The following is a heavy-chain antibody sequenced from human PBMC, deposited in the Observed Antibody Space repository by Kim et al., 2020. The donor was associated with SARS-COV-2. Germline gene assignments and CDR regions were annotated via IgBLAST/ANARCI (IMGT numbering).Heavy chain of an antibody. D-gene: IGHD2-15*01. CDR2: ISYDGSNK. CDR3: AKASGGYFYYYYMDV. CDR1: GFTFSSYG. V-gene: IGHV3-30*18. Sequence: GGSLRLSCAASGFTFSSYGMHWVRQAPGKGLEWVAVISYDGSNKYYADSVKGRFTISRDNSKNTLYLQMNSLRAEDTAVYYCAKASGGYFYYYYMDVWGKGTTVTVSS. J-gene: IGHJ6*03.